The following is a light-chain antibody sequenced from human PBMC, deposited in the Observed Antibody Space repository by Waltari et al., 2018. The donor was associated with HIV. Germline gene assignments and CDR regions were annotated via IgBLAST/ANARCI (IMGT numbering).Light chain of an antibody. CDR2: DNG. CDR3: ETWDSGLNAGRV. Sequence: QSVLTQPPSVSAAPAQKVTISRSGISPTLGNNVVSWYQHPPGTAPKLLIYDNGRRPSGISGRFSGSKSGTSATLGITGLQTGDEADYYCETWDSGLNAGRVFGGGTKLTVL. V-gene: IGLV1-51*01. J-gene: IGLJ3*02. CDR1: SPTLGNNV.